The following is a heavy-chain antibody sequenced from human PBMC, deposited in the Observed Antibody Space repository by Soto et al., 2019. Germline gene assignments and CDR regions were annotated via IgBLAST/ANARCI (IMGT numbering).Heavy chain of an antibody. Sequence: SETLSLTCAVSGGSISSGGYYWSWIRQHPGKGLEWIGYIYYSGSTYYNPSLKSRVTISVDTSKNQFSLKLSSVTAADTAVYYCARGPTVSGYPANDYWGQGQWSPSPQ. J-gene: IGHJ4*02. V-gene: IGHV4-31*11. CDR1: GGSISSGGYY. D-gene: IGHD5-12*01. CDR2: IYYSGST. CDR3: ARGPTVSGYPANDY.